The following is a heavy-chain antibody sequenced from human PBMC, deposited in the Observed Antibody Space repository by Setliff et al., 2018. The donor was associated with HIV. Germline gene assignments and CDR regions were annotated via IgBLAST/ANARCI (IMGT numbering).Heavy chain of an antibody. CDR2: VYPRDSKA. J-gene: IGHJ4*02. Sequence: PGESLKISCQGSGYSFTTYYIGWVRQMPGKGLEWMGLVYPRDSKAQYSPSFEGRVTFSVDTSISTAYLHWSSLKASDTAIYYCARLHDCGGDCYFDYWGQGTMVTVSS. V-gene: IGHV5-51*01. CDR1: GYSFTTYY. D-gene: IGHD2-21*02. CDR3: ARLHDCGGDCYFDY.